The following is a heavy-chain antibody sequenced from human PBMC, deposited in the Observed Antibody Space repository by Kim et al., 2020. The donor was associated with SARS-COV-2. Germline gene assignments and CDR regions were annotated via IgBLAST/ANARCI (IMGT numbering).Heavy chain of an antibody. Sequence: GGSLRLSCAASGFTFSSYSMNWVRQAPGKGLEWVSYISSSSSTIYYADSVKGRFTISRDNAKNSLYLQMNSLRDEDTAVYYCARGTNWLFSNGMDVWGQGTTVTVSS. CDR2: ISSSSSTI. D-gene: IGHD3-9*01. J-gene: IGHJ6*02. V-gene: IGHV3-48*02. CDR3: ARGTNWLFSNGMDV. CDR1: GFTFSSYS.